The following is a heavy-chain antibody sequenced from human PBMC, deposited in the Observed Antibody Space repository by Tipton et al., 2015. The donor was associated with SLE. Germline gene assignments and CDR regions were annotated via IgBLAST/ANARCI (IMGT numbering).Heavy chain of an antibody. V-gene: IGHV1-46*01. CDR2: INPSGGST. J-gene: IGHJ4*02. CDR3: ARAGIVVVTAIRAHFDY. Sequence: QLVQSGAEVKKPGASVKVSCKASGYTFTNYYMHWVRQAPGQGLEWMGIINPSGGSTSYAQKFQGRVTMTRDTSTSTVYMELSSLRSEDTAVYYCARAGIVVVTAIRAHFDYWGQGTLVTVSS. CDR1: GYTFTNYY. D-gene: IGHD2-21*02.